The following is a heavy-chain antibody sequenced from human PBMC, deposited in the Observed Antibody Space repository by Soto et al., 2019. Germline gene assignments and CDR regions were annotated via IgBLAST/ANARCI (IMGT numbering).Heavy chain of an antibody. CDR1: GGSISSSSYY. CDR3: ASAYDILTGYYKVSNWFDP. D-gene: IGHD3-9*01. J-gene: IGHJ5*02. Sequence: SETLSLTCTVSGGSISSSSYYWGWIRQPPGKGLEWIGSIYYSGSTYYNPSLKSRVTISVDTSKNQFSLKLSSVTAADTAAYYCASAYDILTGYYKVSNWFDPWGQGTLVTVSS. V-gene: IGHV4-39*01. CDR2: IYYSGST.